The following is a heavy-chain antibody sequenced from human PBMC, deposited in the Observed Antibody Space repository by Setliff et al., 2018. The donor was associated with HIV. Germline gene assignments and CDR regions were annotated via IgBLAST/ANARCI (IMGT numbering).Heavy chain of an antibody. V-gene: IGHV2-5*01. Sequence: SGPTLVNPPQTLTLTCTFSGLSLSTSGVGVGWIRQSPGKALEWLAFIYWNNNKHYSTPLKSRLTVTKDTSKNRVVFTMTNMDPVDTATYYCAYSGRQLRGPYFDFWGQGTPVTVSS. CDR2: IYWNNNK. J-gene: IGHJ4*02. CDR1: GLSLSTSGVG. D-gene: IGHD1-1*01. CDR3: AYSGRQLRGPYFDF.